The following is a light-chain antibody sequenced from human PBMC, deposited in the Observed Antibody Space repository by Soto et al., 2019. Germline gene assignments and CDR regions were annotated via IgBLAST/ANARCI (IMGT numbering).Light chain of an antibody. J-gene: IGKJ3*01. CDR2: DVS. Sequence: DIVLTQSPAILSLSPGERATLSCRASQGISSYLAWYQQKPGQAPRLLIHDVSNRATGIPARFSGSGPGTDFTLTISSLEPEDFAVYYCQDRNIFGPGTKVDIK. CDR3: QDRNI. V-gene: IGKV3D-11*01. CDR1: QGISSY.